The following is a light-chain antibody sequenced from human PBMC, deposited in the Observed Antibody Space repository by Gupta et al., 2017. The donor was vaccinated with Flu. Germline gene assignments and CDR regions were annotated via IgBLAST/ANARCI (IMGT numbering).Light chain of an antibody. J-gene: IGLJ2*01. CDR2: EDN. CDR1: PGSIATNY. CDR3: QSYDSVTRDVV. Sequence: FMLTRPHSVSESLGNTVTISCTCRPGSIATNYVQWYQQRPGRSPTTVIYEDNQIPSEVPARFSGSVDSSPNSASPSIAALKTEDVADSFRQSYDSVTRDVVFGGGTRLTVL. V-gene: IGLV6-57*01.